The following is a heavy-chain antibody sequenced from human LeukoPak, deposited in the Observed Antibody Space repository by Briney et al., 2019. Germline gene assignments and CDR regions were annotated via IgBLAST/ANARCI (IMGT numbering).Heavy chain of an antibody. J-gene: IGHJ4*02. CDR1: GYSITELS. Sequence: ASVKVSCKVSGYSITELSTHWVRQAPGKGLEWMGGFDPGSGEIIYERKFQDRVTMTEDTSTDTAYMEWSSLRSEDTALYYCATGTHYDLLPFWGQGTLVTVSS. V-gene: IGHV1-24*01. D-gene: IGHD3-9*01. CDR3: ATGTHYDLLPF. CDR2: FDPGSGEI.